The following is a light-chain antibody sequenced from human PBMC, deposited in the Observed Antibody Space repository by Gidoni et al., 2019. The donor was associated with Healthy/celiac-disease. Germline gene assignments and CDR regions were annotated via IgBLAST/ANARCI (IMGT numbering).Light chain of an antibody. CDR2: KAP. CDR3: QQYNSYHT. CDR1: QSISSW. Sequence: DIQLTQSPSTLSASVGDRVTITCRASQSISSWLAWYQQKPGKAPKLLIYKAPSLESGVPSRFSDSASGTEFTLTISSLQPDDFATYYCQQYNSYHTFGQETKLGIK. V-gene: IGKV1-5*03. J-gene: IGKJ2*01.